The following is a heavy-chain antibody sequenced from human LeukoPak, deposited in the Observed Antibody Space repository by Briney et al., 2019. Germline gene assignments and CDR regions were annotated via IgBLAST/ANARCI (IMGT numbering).Heavy chain of an antibody. V-gene: IGHV4-34*01. CDR2: INHSGST. Sequence: PSETLSLTCAVYGGSFSGYYWSWIRQPPGKGLEWIEEINHSGSTNYNPSLKSRVTISVDTSKNQFSLKLSSVTAADTAVYYCARGGKFDYWGQGTLVTVSS. CDR3: ARGGKFDY. J-gene: IGHJ4*02. CDR1: GGSFSGYY.